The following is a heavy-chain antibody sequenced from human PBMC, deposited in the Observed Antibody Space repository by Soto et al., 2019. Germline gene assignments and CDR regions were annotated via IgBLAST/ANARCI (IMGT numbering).Heavy chain of an antibody. Sequence: GESLKISCKGSGYSFTSYCIGWVRQMPGKGLEWMGIIYPGDSDTRYSPSFQGQVTISADKSISTAYLQWGSLKASDTAMYYCARLGIAVAGTYGMDVWGQGTTVTVSS. J-gene: IGHJ6*02. CDR3: ARLGIAVAGTYGMDV. CDR2: IYPGDSDT. D-gene: IGHD6-19*01. CDR1: GYSFTSYC. V-gene: IGHV5-51*01.